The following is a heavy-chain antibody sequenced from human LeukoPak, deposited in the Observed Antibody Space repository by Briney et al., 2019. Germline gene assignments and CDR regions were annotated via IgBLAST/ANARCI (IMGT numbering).Heavy chain of an antibody. CDR3: ARDLFGAWTWDY. V-gene: IGHV1-46*01. Sequence: ASVTLSCKTSGYTFTICLIHWIRQAPGQGFEWVAKIHPGDGDRDYAQRFQGRVTMASDSSTTTVYMELTGLTSEDTAVYYCARDLFGAWTWDYWGQGTLITVSS. CDR1: GYTFTICL. CDR2: IHPGDGDR. J-gene: IGHJ4*02. D-gene: IGHD2-21*02.